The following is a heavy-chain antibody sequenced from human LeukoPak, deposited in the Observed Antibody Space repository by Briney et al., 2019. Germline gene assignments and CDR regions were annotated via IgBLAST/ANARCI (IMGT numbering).Heavy chain of an antibody. Sequence: GGSLRPSCAASGFTFSSYSMNWVRQAPGKGLEWVSYISSSSSTIYYADSVKGRFTISRDNAKNSLSLQMNSLRAEDTAVYYCARDPSGYSYGFDYWGQGTLVTVSS. D-gene: IGHD5-18*01. J-gene: IGHJ4*02. V-gene: IGHV3-48*01. CDR3: ARDPSGYSYGFDY. CDR2: ISSSSSTI. CDR1: GFTFSSYS.